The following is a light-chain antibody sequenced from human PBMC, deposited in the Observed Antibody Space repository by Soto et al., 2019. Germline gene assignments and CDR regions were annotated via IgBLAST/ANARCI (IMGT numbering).Light chain of an antibody. Sequence: EIVLTQSPATRSLSPGERATLSGRVSQSVSSYLAWYQQKPGQAPRLLIYDASNRATGIPARFSGSGSGTDFTLTISSLEPEDFAVYYCQQRSNWPLTFGPGTKVDIK. CDR2: DAS. CDR3: QQRSNWPLT. CDR1: QSVSSY. J-gene: IGKJ3*01. V-gene: IGKV3-11*01.